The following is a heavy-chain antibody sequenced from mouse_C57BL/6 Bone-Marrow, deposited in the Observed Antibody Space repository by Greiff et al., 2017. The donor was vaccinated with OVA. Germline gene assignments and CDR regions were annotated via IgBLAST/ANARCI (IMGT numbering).Heavy chain of an antibody. V-gene: IGHV1-50*01. D-gene: IGHD1-1*01. J-gene: IGHJ3*01. Sequence: VQLQQPGAELVKPGASVKLSCKASGYTFTSYWMQWVKQRPGQGLEWIGEIDPSDSYTNYNQKFKGKATFTVDTASSTAYMQLSSLTSEDSAVYYCAGIYYTGSGAYGGQGTLVTVSA. CDR2: IDPSDSYT. CDR3: AGIYYTGSGAY. CDR1: GYTFTSYW.